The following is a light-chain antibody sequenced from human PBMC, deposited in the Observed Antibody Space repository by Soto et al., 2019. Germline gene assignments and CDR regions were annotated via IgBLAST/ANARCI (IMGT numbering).Light chain of an antibody. J-gene: IGLJ1*01. CDR3: CLYAGICSYV. CDR1: SSDVGRYDY. Sequence: QSALTQPRSVSGSPGQSVTIACTGTSSDVGRYDYVSWYQQHPGEAPKLVVYDVTKRPSGVPDRFSGSKSGNTGSLTISGLQAEDEADYYCCLYAGICSYVFGTGTELTVL. CDR2: DVT. V-gene: IGLV2-11*01.